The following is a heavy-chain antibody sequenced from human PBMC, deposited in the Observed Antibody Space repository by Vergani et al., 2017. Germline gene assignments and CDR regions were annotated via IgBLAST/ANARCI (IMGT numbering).Heavy chain of an antibody. J-gene: IGHJ6*02. V-gene: IGHV1-18*01. Sequence: QVQLVQSGAEVKKPGASVKVSCKASGYTFTSYGISWVRQAPGQGLEWMGWISAYNGNTNYAQKLQGRVTMTTDTSTSTAYMELRSLRSDDTAVYYCARQTYYDILTGYYIYYYGMDFWGQGTTVTVSS. CDR3: ARQTYYDILTGYYIYYYGMDF. D-gene: IGHD3-9*01. CDR2: ISAYNGNT. CDR1: GYTFTSYG.